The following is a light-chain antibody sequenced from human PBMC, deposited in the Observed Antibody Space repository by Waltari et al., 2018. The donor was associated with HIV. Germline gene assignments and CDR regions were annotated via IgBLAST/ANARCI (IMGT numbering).Light chain of an antibody. Sequence: QSVLTQPPSASGTPGQRVTMSCSGSNSNIGSNDVFWYQQLPGPAPKLLIYRSSQRPSGVPARFAASKSGTSGSLAISGLRSEDEADYYCATWDDNLSGVLFGGGTRLNVL. CDR1: NSNIGSND. V-gene: IGLV1-47*01. CDR3: ATWDDNLSGVL. J-gene: IGLJ2*01. CDR2: RSS.